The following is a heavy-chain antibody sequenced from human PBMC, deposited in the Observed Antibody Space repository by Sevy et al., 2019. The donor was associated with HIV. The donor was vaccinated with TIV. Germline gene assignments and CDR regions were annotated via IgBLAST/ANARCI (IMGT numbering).Heavy chain of an antibody. CDR2: SVSGSSI. V-gene: IGHV3-48*03. Sequence: GSLRLSCAASGFTFSNYVMSWVRLVPGKGLQWVSSVSGSSIYYADSVKGRFTISRDNAKNSLNLQMNSLRAEDTAVYYCTRNGGAFDNGFDPWGQGTLVTVSS. D-gene: IGHD2-8*01. J-gene: IGHJ5*02. CDR3: TRNGGAFDNGFDP. CDR1: GFTFSNYV.